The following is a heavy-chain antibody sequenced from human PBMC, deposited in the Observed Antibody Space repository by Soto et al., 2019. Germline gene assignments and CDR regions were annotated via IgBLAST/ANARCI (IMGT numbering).Heavy chain of an antibody. V-gene: IGHV3-48*01. CDR3: ARHPERIAQIGWFDP. D-gene: IGHD6-13*01. CDR1: GFPFSSYS. Sequence: EVQLVESGGGLVQPGGSLRLFCAASGFPFSSYSMNWVRQATGKGVEWVSYISSSSSTIYYADSVKGRCTISRDNAKNSLYLQMNSLRAEDTAVYYCARHPERIAQIGWFDPWGQGTLVTVSS. CDR2: ISSSSSTI. J-gene: IGHJ5*02.